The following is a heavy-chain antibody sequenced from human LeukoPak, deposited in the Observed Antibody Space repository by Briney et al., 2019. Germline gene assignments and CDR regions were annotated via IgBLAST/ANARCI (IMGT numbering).Heavy chain of an antibody. CDR2: IYRDGTT. CDR3: AKPGYSSSWYLNFDY. V-gene: IGHV3-53*01. D-gene: IGHD6-13*01. CDR1: GFTVSSNY. J-gene: IGHJ4*02. Sequence: GGSLRLSCAASGFTVSSNYMSWVRQAPGKGLEWVSVIYRDGTTYHADSVKGRFTISRDNSKNTLYLQMISLRAEDTAVYYCAKPGYSSSWYLNFDYWGQGTLVTVSS.